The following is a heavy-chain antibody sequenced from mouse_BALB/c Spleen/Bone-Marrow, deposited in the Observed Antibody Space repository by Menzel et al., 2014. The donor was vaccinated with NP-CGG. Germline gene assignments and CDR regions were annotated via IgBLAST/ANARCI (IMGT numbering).Heavy chain of an antibody. CDR1: GFTFSSYA. D-gene: IGHD2-3*01. CDR3: ARGYDGYYGFAY. CDR2: ISSGGST. V-gene: IGHV5-6-5*01. Sequence: VQLVVSGGGLVKPGGSLKLSCAASGFTFSSYALSWVRQTPVKRLEWVASISSGGSTYYPDSVKGRFTISRDNARNILYLQMSSXRSEDTAMYYCARGYDGYYGFAYWGQETVVTVAT. J-gene: IGHJ3*01.